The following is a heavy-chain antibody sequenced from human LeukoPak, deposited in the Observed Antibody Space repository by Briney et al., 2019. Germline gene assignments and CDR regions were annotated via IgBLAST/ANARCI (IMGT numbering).Heavy chain of an antibody. V-gene: IGHV3-48*04. J-gene: IGHJ6*01. CDR1: GFTFSSYW. D-gene: IGHD2-21*01. CDR2: ISSSGSTI. CDR3: AELGIAIIGGV. Sequence: SGGSLRLSCAASGFTFSSYWMHWVRHAPGKGPEWVSYISSSGSTIYYADSVKGRFTISRDNAKNSLYMQMNSLRAEDTAVYYCAELGIAIIGGVWGKGATVTISS.